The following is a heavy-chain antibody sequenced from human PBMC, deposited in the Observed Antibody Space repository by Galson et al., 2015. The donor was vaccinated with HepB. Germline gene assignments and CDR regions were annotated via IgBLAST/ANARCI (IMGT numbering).Heavy chain of an antibody. V-gene: IGHV3-33*01. CDR3: ARGTRIAVAED. Sequence: SLRLSCAASGFTFSSYGMHWVRQAPGKGLEWVAVIWYDGSNKYYADSVKGRFTISRDNSKNTLYLQVNSLRAEDTAVYYCARGTRIAVAEDWGQGTLVTVSS. D-gene: IGHD6-19*01. CDR1: GFTFSSYG. J-gene: IGHJ4*02. CDR2: IWYDGSNK.